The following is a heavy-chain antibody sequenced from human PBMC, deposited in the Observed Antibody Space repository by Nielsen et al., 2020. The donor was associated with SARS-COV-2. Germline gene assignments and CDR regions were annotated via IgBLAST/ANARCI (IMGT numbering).Heavy chain of an antibody. CDR2: ISAYNGNT. CDR3: ARPDSSIAARPLRGYYYYGMDV. J-gene: IGHJ6*02. D-gene: IGHD6-6*01. Sequence: WVRQAPGQGLEWMGWISAYNGNTNYAQKFQGRVTITADESTSTAYMELSSLRSEDTAVYYCARPDSSIAARPLRGYYYYGMDVWGQGTTVTVS. V-gene: IGHV1-18*01.